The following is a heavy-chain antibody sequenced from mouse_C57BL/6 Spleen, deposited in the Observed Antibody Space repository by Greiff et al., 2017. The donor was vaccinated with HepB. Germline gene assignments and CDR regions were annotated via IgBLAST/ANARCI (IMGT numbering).Heavy chain of an antibody. CDR2: IDPANGNT. V-gene: IGHV14-3*01. CDR3: ARSHYYYGSSGYFDV. D-gene: IGHD1-1*01. Sequence: EVQLQQSVAELVRPGASVKLSCTASGFNIKNTYMHWVKQRPEQGLEWIGRIDPANGNTKYAPKFQGKTTITADTSSNTAYLQLSSLTSEDTAIYYCARSHYYYGSSGYFDVWGTGTTVTVSS. J-gene: IGHJ1*03. CDR1: GFNIKNTY.